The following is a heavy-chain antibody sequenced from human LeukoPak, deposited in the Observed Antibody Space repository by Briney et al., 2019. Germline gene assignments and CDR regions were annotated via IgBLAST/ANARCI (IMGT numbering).Heavy chain of an antibody. J-gene: IGHJ3*02. CDR3: ARVGYDFWSPGLSYTRRAFDI. CDR1: GGSISSYY. CDR2: IYTSGSA. V-gene: IGHV4-4*07. Sequence: SETLSLTCTVSGGSISSYYWSWIRQPAGKGLEWIGRIYTSGSANYNPSLKSRVTISVDKSKNQFSLKLSSVTAADTAVYYCARVGYDFWSPGLSYTRRAFDIWGQGTMVTVSS. D-gene: IGHD3-3*01.